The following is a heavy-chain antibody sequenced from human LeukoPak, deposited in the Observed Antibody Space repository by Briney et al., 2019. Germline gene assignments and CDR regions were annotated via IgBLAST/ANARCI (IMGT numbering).Heavy chain of an antibody. J-gene: IGHJ3*02. CDR3: ARGRIAADTDI. V-gene: IGHV4-59*01. D-gene: IGHD6-13*01. Sequence: SETLSLTCTVSGGSISSYYWSWIWQPPGKGLEWIGYIYYSGSTNYNPSLKSRVTISVDTSKNQFSLKLSSVTAADTAVYYCARGRIAADTDIWGQGTMVTVSS. CDR2: IYYSGST. CDR1: GGSISSYY.